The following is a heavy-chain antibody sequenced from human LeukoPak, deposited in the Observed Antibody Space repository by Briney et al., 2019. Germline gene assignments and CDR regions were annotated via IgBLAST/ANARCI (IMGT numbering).Heavy chain of an antibody. J-gene: IGHJ5*02. CDR2: INPTGGST. Sequence: GASVKVSCKASGYTFTDYYIHWVRQAPGQGLEWMGLINPTGGSTGYAQKFQGRVTMTRDMSTGTDYMELSSLRSEDTAIYYCARDNSVGDNAWWFDPWGQGTLVTVSS. V-gene: IGHV1-46*01. CDR1: GYTFTDYY. CDR3: ARDNSVGDNAWWFDP. D-gene: IGHD1-26*01.